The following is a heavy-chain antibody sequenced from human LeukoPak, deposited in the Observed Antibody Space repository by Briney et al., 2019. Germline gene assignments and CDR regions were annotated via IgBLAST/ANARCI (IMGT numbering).Heavy chain of an antibody. V-gene: IGHV3-21*01. Sequence: PGGSLRLSCAASGFTFSSYSINWVRQAPGKGLEWVSSISSSSSYIYYADSVKGRFTISRDNAKNSLYLQMNSLRAEDTAVYYCARATQYCSGGSCYDTWFDPWGQGTLVTVSS. D-gene: IGHD2-15*01. CDR2: ISSSSSYI. J-gene: IGHJ5*02. CDR1: GFTFSSYS. CDR3: ARATQYCSGGSCYDTWFDP.